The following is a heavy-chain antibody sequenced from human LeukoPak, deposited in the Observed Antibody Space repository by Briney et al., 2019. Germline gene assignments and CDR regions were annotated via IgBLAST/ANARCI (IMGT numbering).Heavy chain of an antibody. D-gene: IGHD3-22*01. CDR3: ARVPYYDSSGYPSPQFDY. V-gene: IGHV1-18*01. J-gene: IGHJ4*02. Sequence: ASVKVSCKASGYTFTSYGISWVRQAPGQGLEWMGWISAYNGNTNYAQKLQGRVTMTTDTSTSTAYMELSRLRSDDTAVYYCARVPYYDSSGYPSPQFDYWGQGTLVTVSS. CDR1: GYTFTSYG. CDR2: ISAYNGNT.